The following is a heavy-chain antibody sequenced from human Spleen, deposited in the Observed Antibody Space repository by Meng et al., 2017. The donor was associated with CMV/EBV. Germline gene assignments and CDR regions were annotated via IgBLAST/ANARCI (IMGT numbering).Heavy chain of an antibody. CDR2: IIHGGSP. D-gene: IGHD2-8*02. Sequence: QLQESGPGLVKPSETLSLTCAVNGGSLSGAYWNWIRQPPGKGLEWIGEIIHGGSPSYNPSLKSRVTISIDTSKNQLSLMLSSVTAADTAVYYCARRPTGIDYWGQGTLVTVSS. CDR1: GGSLSGAY. CDR3: ARRPTGIDY. J-gene: IGHJ4*02. V-gene: IGHV4-34*12.